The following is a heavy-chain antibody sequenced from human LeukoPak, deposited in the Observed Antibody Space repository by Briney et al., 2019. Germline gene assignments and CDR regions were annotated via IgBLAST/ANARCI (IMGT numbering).Heavy chain of an antibody. D-gene: IGHD6-19*01. CDR2: INPNSGGT. CDR1: GYTFTGYY. Sequence: ASVKVSCKASGYTFTGYYMHWVRQAPGQGLEWMGWINPNSGGTNYAQKFQGWVTMTRDTSISTAYMELSRLRSDDTAVYYCARGGLIAVAGSRDAVDIWGQGTMVTVSS. J-gene: IGHJ3*02. CDR3: ARGGLIAVAGSRDAVDI. V-gene: IGHV1-2*04.